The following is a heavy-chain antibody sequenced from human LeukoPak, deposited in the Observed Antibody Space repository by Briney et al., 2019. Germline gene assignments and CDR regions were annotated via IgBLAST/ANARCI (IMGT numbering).Heavy chain of an antibody. V-gene: IGHV3-20*04. Sequence: RPGGSLRLSCAASGFKFDDYGMSWVRQAPGKGLEWDSGISWNGGNTCYADSVKGRFTISRDNTKNSLFLQVNSLRADDTAFYYCAREGIYCVNGVCYLDYWGQGTLVTVSS. CDR1: GFKFDDYG. CDR3: AREGIYCVNGVCYLDY. J-gene: IGHJ4*02. CDR2: ISWNGGNT. D-gene: IGHD2-8*01.